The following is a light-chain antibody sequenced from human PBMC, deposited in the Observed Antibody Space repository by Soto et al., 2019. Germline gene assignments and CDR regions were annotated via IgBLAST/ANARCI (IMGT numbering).Light chain of an antibody. J-gene: IGLJ1*01. V-gene: IGLV2-14*01. CDR3: SSYKSNSTLMYV. CDR2: EVS. Sequence: HSVMNQPASVSGSTGQSITISCTGTRSDVGGYNYVSWYQQHTGKAPKLMIYEVSNRPSGVSNSFSGSKSGNTASLTISGLQAEDVYDYYCSSYKSNSTLMYVFVTVSMVPV. CDR1: RSDVGGYNY.